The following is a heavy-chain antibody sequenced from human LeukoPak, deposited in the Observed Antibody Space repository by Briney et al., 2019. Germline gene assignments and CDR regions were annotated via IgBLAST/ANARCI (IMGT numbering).Heavy chain of an antibody. CDR2: IRYDGSDK. Sequence: GGSLRLSCAASGLTFSSYGIHWVRQGPGKGLEWVAYIRYDGSDKFYADSVKGRFTLSRDNSKNTLYLQLNSLRADDTAVYHCVKEMIRNRPDGFDLWGRGTLVTVSS. D-gene: IGHD2/OR15-2a*01. CDR3: VKEMIRNRPDGFDL. CDR1: GLTFSSYG. J-gene: IGHJ2*01. V-gene: IGHV3-30*02.